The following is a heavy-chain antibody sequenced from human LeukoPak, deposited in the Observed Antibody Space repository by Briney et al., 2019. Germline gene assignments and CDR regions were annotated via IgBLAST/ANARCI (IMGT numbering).Heavy chain of an antibody. D-gene: IGHD3-22*01. Sequence: SETLSLTSTVSGGSISSSSYYWGWIRQPPGKGLEWIGSIYYSGSTYYNPSLKSRVTISVDTSKNQFSLKLSSVTAADTAVYYCARSHYDSSGYYPPGPYYYYMDVWGKGTTVTISS. CDR1: GGSISSSSYY. J-gene: IGHJ6*03. CDR2: IYYSGST. V-gene: IGHV4-39*01. CDR3: ARSHYDSSGYYPPGPYYYYMDV.